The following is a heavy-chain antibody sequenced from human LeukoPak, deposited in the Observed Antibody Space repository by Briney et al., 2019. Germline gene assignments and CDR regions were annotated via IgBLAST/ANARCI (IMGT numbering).Heavy chain of an antibody. V-gene: IGHV4-59*06. Sequence: SETLSLTCTVSGGSISSYYWSWIRQHPGKGLEWIGYIYYSGSTYYNPSLKSRVTISVDTSKNQSSLKLSSVTAADTAVYYCARDNPVAKNIDYWGQGTLVTVSS. D-gene: IGHD5-12*01. CDR3: ARDNPVAKNIDY. CDR1: GGSISSYY. J-gene: IGHJ4*02. CDR2: IYYSGST.